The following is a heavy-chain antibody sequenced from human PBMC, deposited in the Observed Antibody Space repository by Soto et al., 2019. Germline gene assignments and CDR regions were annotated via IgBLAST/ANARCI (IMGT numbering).Heavy chain of an antibody. D-gene: IGHD2-21*02. J-gene: IGHJ5*02. CDR3: ARDHGWGVVTPKWDHWFDP. Sequence: QVQLQESGPGLVKPSETLSLTCTVSGGSVSSDSYYWSWIRQPPGKGLEWIGYIYYSGSTKYNPSLKSRVTISVDTSKNQFSLKLSSVTAADTAVYYCARDHGWGVVTPKWDHWFDPWGQGTLVTVSS. CDR1: GGSVSSDSYY. CDR2: IYYSGST. V-gene: IGHV4-61*01.